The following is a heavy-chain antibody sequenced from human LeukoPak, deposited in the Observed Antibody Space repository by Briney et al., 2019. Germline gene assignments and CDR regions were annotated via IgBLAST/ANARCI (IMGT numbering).Heavy chain of an antibody. V-gene: IGHV3-7*01. CDR3: AKDHCGGDCYTDY. D-gene: IGHD2-21*02. CDR1: GFTFSSYW. J-gene: IGHJ4*02. Sequence: GGSLRLSCAASGFTFSSYWMSWVRQAPGKGLEWVANIKQDGSEKYYVDSVKGRFTISRDNAKNSLYLQMNSLRAEDTALYYCAKDHCGGDCYTDYWGQGTLVTVSP. CDR2: IKQDGSEK.